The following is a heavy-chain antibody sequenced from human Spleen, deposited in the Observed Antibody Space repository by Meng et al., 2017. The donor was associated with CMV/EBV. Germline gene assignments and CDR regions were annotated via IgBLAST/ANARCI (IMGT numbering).Heavy chain of an antibody. CDR3: ARETHDLRRGSGMDV. CDR1: GGSLSDYY. D-gene: IGHD3-3*01. Sequence: SETLSLTCTVSGGSLSDYYWHWIRQAPGRGLDWNGYVYYSGSTNYNPSLRSRLSLSVDASKKQVSLSLSSVTAADTAVYYCARETHDLRRGSGMDVWGQGTTVTVSS. V-gene: IGHV4-59*01. J-gene: IGHJ6*02. CDR2: VYYSGST.